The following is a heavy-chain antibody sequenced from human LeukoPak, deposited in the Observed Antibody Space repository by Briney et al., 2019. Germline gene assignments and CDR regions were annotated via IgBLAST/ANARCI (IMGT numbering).Heavy chain of an antibody. CDR3: ARGVGATFYWFDP. CDR1: GGSFSGYY. Sequence: KPSETLSPTCAVYGGSFSGYYWSWIRQPPGKGLEWIGEINHSGSTNYNPSLKSRVTISVDTSKNQFSLKLSSVTAADTAVYYCARGVGATFYWFDPWGQGTLVTVSS. J-gene: IGHJ5*02. CDR2: INHSGST. V-gene: IGHV4-34*01. D-gene: IGHD3-16*01.